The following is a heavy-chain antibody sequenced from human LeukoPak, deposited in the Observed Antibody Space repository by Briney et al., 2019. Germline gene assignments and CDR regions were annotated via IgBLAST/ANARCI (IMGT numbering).Heavy chain of an antibody. CDR3: ARSGIVGDANSGQIDY. V-gene: IGHV5-10-1*01. Sequence: GESLKISCKGSGYRFTTYWISWVRXMPRKGLEWMGRIYPSDSYTKYSPSFQGHVTISGDKSISTAYLQWSSLKASDSAIYYCARSGIVGDANSGQIDYWGQGTLVTVSS. D-gene: IGHD1-26*01. CDR1: GYRFTTYW. J-gene: IGHJ4*02. CDR2: IYPSDSYT.